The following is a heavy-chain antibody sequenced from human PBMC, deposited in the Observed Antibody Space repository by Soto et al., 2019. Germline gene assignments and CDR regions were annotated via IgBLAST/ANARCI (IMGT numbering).Heavy chain of an antibody. V-gene: IGHV4-34*01. CDR3: ARGPLRGSSKRPSRSYWYFDL. CDR2: INHSGST. D-gene: IGHD6-6*01. Sequence: SETLSLTCAVYGGSFIGYYCSFIGHPPWKWREWIVEINHSGSTNYNPSLKSRVTISVDTSKNQFSLKLSSVTAADTAVYYCARGPLRGSSKRPSRSYWYFDLWGRGTLVTVSS. CDR1: GGSFIGYY. J-gene: IGHJ2*01.